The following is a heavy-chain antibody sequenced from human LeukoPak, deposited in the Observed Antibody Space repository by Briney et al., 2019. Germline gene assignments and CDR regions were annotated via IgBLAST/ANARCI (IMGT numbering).Heavy chain of an antibody. CDR3: ARDHYDILTGYYTNFDY. CDR2: INPNSGGT. CDR1: GYTFTGYY. D-gene: IGHD3-9*01. J-gene: IGHJ4*02. Sequence: GASVKVSCKASGYTFTGYYMHWVRQAPGQGLEWMGWINPNSGGTNYAQKFQGRVTMTRDTSISTAYMELSRLRSDDTAVYYCARDHYDILTGYYTNFDYWGQGTLVTVSS. V-gene: IGHV1-2*02.